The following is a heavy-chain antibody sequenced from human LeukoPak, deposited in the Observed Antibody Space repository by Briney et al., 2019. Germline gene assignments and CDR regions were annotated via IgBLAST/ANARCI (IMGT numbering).Heavy chain of an antibody. J-gene: IGHJ4*02. Sequence: SVEVSCKASGGTFSSYAISWVRQAPGQGLEWMGGIIPIFGTANYAQKFQGRVTITADKSTSTAYMELSSLRSEDTAVYYCARDTKVGAPDYWGQGTLVTVSS. CDR2: IIPIFGTA. V-gene: IGHV1-69*06. D-gene: IGHD1-26*01. CDR3: ARDTKVGAPDY. CDR1: GGTFSSYA.